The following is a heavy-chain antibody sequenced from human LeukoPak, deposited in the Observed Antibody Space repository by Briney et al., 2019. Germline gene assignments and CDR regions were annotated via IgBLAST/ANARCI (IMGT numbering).Heavy chain of an antibody. D-gene: IGHD3-16*01. CDR1: GFTFSDYY. Sequence: PGGSLRLSCEASGFTFSDYYMSWIRQAPGKGLEWVSYISTSSSYTNYADSVKGRFTISRDNAKNSLYLQMNSLRAEDTAVYYCVGGAAARSDYWGQGTLVTVSS. J-gene: IGHJ4*02. CDR3: VGGAAARSDY. CDR2: ISTSSSYT. V-gene: IGHV3-11*03.